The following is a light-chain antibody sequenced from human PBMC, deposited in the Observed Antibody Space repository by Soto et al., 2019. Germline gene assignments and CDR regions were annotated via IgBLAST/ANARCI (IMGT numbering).Light chain of an antibody. Sequence: IQLTQSPSSLSASVGDRVTITCRASQGISSYLAWYQQKPGKAPKLLIYAASTLQRGVPSRFSGSGSGTDFTLTFSSLQPEDFATYYCQQLNSYLWTFGQGTKVEIK. V-gene: IGKV1-9*01. CDR1: QGISSY. J-gene: IGKJ1*01. CDR2: AAS. CDR3: QQLNSYLWT.